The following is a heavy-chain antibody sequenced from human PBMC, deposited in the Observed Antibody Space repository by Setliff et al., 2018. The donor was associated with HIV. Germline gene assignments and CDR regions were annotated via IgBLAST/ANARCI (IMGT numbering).Heavy chain of an antibody. CDR2: ISAYNDNT. Sequence: ASVKVSCKPSGGTFSSYAINWVRQAPGQGLEWMGWISAYNDNTNYAQKFQGRVTLTTDTSTSTAYMELRSLRSDDTAVYYCARDPHYFDRSGYFSWFYFDFWGQGKLVTVSS. J-gene: IGHJ4*02. V-gene: IGHV1-18*01. D-gene: IGHD3-22*01. CDR1: GGTFSSYA. CDR3: ARDPHYFDRSGYFSWFYFDF.